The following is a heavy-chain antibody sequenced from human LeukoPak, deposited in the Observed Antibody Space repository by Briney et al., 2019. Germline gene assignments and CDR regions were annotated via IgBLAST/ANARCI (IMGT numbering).Heavy chain of an antibody. D-gene: IGHD5-12*01. J-gene: IGHJ5*02. V-gene: IGHV4-4*02. CDR1: GGSISSSNW. CDR3: ARIYSGYDFYNWFDP. Sequence: SGTLSLTCVVSGGSISSSNWWSWVRQPPEKGLEWIGEISHDGSTNYNPSLKSRVTISVDKSNNHFSLKLTSVTAADTAVYYCARIYSGYDFYNWFDPWGQGTLVTVSS. CDR2: ISHDGST.